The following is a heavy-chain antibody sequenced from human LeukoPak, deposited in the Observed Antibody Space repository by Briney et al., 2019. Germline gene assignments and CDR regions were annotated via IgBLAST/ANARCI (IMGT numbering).Heavy chain of an antibody. D-gene: IGHD1-1*01. CDR3: AREQQGRRAAFDY. CDR2: IKQDGSEN. Sequence: GGSLRLSCVASGFTFSSYWMSWVRQAPGKGLEWVANIKQDGSENFYVDSVKGRFTISRDNAKNSLYLQMNSLRAEDTAVYYCAREQQGRRAAFDYWGQGTPVTVSS. V-gene: IGHV3-7*01. CDR1: GFTFSSYW. J-gene: IGHJ4*02.